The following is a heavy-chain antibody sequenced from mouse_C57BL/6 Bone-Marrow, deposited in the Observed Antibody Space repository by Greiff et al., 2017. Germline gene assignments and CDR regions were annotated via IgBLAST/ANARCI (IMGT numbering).Heavy chain of an antibody. CDR3: TTGLRDY. Sequence: EVKLVESGAELVRPGASVKLSCTASGFNIKDDYMHWVKQRPEQGLEWIGWIDPENGDTEYASKFQGKATITADTSSNTAYLQLSSLTSEDTAVYYCTTGLRDYWGQGTTLTVSS. J-gene: IGHJ2*01. V-gene: IGHV14-4*01. CDR2: IDPENGDT. CDR1: GFNIKDDY. D-gene: IGHD1-1*01.